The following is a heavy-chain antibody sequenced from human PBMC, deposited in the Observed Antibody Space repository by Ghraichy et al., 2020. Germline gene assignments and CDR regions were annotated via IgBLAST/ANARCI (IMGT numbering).Heavy chain of an antibody. D-gene: IGHD3-10*01. CDR3: ARRPFTVLQGRRYYNGLDV. CDR2: ISYDGSNK. CDR1: GFTFSSYD. J-gene: IGHJ6*02. V-gene: IGHV3-30*03. Sequence: GGSLRLPCAASGFTFSSYDMHWVRQAPGKGLEWVTSISYDGSNKYYVDSVKGRFTISRDNTRNTLYLHMNSLRAEDTAVYYCARRPFTVLQGRRYYNGLDVWGQGTTVTVSS.